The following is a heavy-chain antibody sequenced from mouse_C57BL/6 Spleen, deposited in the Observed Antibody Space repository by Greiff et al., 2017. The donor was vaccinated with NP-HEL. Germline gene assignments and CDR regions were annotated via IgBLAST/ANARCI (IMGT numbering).Heavy chain of an antibody. CDR2: IDPSDSYT. CDR3: ARETTVSAY. D-gene: IGHD1-1*01. V-gene: IGHV1-59*01. CDR1: GYTFTSYW. J-gene: IGHJ3*01. Sequence: QVQLQQPGAELVRPGTSVKLSCKASGYTFTSYWMHWVKQRPGQGLEWIGVIDPSDSYTNYNQKFKGKATLTVDTSSSTAYMQLSSLTSEDSAVYYCARETTVSAYWGQGTLVTVSA.